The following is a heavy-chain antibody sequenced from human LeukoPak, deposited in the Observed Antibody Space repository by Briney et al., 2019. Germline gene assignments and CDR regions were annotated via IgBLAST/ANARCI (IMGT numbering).Heavy chain of an antibody. CDR3: TTQGSSRWLHYYYYMDV. CDR2: IKPETDGGTP. CDR1: GFTFSTYW. J-gene: IGHJ6*03. Sequence: GGSLRLSCVASGFTFSTYWMHWVRQPPGKGLEWVALIKPETDGGTPDYAAIVKGRFTISRDDSGDTLYLQMNSLKTEDTAVYYCTTQGSSRWLHYYYYMDVWGNGTTVTVSS. D-gene: IGHD6-13*01. V-gene: IGHV3-15*01.